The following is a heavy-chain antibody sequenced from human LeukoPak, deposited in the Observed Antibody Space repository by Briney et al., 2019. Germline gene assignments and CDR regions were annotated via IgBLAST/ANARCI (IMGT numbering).Heavy chain of an antibody. D-gene: IGHD3-10*01. CDR2: IYQSGTT. J-gene: IGHJ4*02. CDR1: GGSISSGASS. V-gene: IGHV4-30-2*01. Sequence: PSETLSLTCVVSGGSISSGASSWSWLRQPPGKGLEWIGYIYQSGTTTYNPSLKSRLTMSLDRSRNQFSLRPSSVTAADTAVYYCAADYGSGSYRFDYWGQGTLVTVSS. CDR3: AADYGSGSYRFDY.